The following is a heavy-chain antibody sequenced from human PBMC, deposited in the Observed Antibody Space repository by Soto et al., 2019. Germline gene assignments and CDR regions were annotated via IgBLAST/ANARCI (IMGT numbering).Heavy chain of an antibody. D-gene: IGHD2-15*01. V-gene: IGHV3-53*02. CDR2: IYSGGTT. CDR3: ARSSRGGNAGYFNL. J-gene: IGHJ2*01. CDR1: GFSVGSNY. Sequence: EVQLVETGGGLIQPGGSLRLSCAVSGFSVGSNYMSWVRQAPGKGLEWVSVIYSGGTTHDADSVKGRFTTSRDNSKNMEYLQMNSLRVEDTAVYYCARSSRGGNAGYFNLWGRGTLVTVSS.